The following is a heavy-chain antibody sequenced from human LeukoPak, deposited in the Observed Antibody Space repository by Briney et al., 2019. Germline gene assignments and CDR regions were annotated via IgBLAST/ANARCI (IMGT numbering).Heavy chain of an antibody. CDR1: GFTFSSYW. CDR3: AKGGKWDVTPFDY. V-gene: IGHV3-23*01. J-gene: IGHJ4*02. Sequence: YPGGSLRLSCAASGFTFSSYWMTWVRQAPGKGLEWVSTISGGGGSTYYADSVKGRFTISRDNSKNTLYLQVNSLRAEDTAVYYCAKGGKWDVTPFDYWGQGTLVTVSS. CDR2: ISGGGGST. D-gene: IGHD1-26*01.